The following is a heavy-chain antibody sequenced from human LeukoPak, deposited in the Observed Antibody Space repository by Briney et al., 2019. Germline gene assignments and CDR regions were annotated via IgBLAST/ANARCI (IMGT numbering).Heavy chain of an antibody. Sequence: PGGSLLLSCAASGFPFISYGMHWVRPAPGKGLEGVAVISYDGSNKYYADSVKGRFTISRDNSKNTLYLQMNSLRAEDTAVDYCAKDKRANVSGSYWAEYFQHWGQGTLVTVSS. V-gene: IGHV3-30*18. CDR1: GFPFISYG. CDR2: ISYDGSNK. CDR3: AKDKRANVSGSYWAEYFQH. J-gene: IGHJ1*01. D-gene: IGHD1-26*01.